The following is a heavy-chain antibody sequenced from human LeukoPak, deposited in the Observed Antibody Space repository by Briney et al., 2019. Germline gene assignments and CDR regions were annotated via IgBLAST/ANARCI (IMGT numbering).Heavy chain of an antibody. V-gene: IGHV3-23*01. D-gene: IGHD2/OR15-2a*01. Sequence: GGSLRLSCAASGFTFSSFAMNWVRQAPGKGLEWVSAISTSGGGTYHADSVKGRFTISRDNSKNTLYLQMNSLSAEDTAVYYCAKAFLGAADYWGQGTLVTVSS. CDR1: GFTFSSFA. CDR3: AKAFLGAADY. CDR2: ISTSGGGT. J-gene: IGHJ4*02.